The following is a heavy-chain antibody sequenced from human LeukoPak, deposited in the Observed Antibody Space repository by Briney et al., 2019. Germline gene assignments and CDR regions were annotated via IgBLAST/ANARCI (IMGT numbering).Heavy chain of an antibody. J-gene: IGHJ6*02. Sequence: PGGSLRLSCAASGFTFSSYWMSWVRQAPGKGLEWVANIKDDGSEKYYVDSVKGRFTISRDDAKNSLYLQMNSLRAEDTAVYYCARDEYQLHCERYYYGMDVWGQGTTVTVSS. CDR3: ARDEYQLHCERYYYGMDV. V-gene: IGHV3-7*01. CDR1: GFTFSSYW. CDR2: IKDDGSEK. D-gene: IGHD2-2*01.